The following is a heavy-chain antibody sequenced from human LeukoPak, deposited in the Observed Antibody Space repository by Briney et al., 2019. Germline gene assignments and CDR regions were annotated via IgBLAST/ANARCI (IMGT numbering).Heavy chain of an antibody. J-gene: IGHJ4*02. CDR2: IIPILGVA. CDR3: ARDPVYSSGWTGDFDY. V-gene: IGHV1-69*04. CDR1: GGTFSSYA. Sequence: SVKVSCKASGGTFSSYAISWVRQAPGQGLEWMGRIIPILGVANYAQKFQGRVTITADKSTSTAYMELSSLRSEDTAVYYCARDPVYSSGWTGDFDYWGQGTLVTVSS. D-gene: IGHD6-19*01.